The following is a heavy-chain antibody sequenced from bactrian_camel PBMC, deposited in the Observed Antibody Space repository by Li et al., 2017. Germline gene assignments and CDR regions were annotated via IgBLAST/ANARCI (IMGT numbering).Heavy chain of an antibody. Sequence: HVQLVESGGGLVQPGGSLTLSCVASGFTIGHHYMTWVRQAPGKGLEWVSSIYADGSNTYYTDFVGRFTSSRDNAKNTVYLQMNSLKSEDTALYYCATQVERSWTDFGYWGQGTQVTVS. CDR2: IYADGSNT. V-gene: IGHV3-2*01. CDR1: GFTIGHHY. D-gene: IGHD6*01. J-gene: IGHJ6*01. CDR3: ATQVERSWTDFGY.